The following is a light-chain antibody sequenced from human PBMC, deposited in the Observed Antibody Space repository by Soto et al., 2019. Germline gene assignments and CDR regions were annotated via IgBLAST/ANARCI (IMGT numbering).Light chain of an antibody. CDR3: MQALQTPWT. CDR1: QSLLYSNGYSY. CDR2: LGS. Sequence: EIVMTQSPLSLPVTPGEPASISCRSSQSLLYSNGYSYLDWYLQKPGQSPQLLIYLGSYRASGVPDRFSGSGSGTYFTLKISRVEAEDVGIYFCMQALQTPWTFGQGTKVEIK. J-gene: IGKJ1*01. V-gene: IGKV2-28*01.